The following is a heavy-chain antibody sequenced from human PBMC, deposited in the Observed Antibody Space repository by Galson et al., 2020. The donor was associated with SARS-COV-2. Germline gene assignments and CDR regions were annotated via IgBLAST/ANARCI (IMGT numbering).Heavy chain of an antibody. V-gene: IGHV3-30*18. J-gene: IGHJ4*02. CDR2: ISYDGSNK. CDR1: GFTFSSFD. D-gene: IGHD2-15*01. CDR3: AKDRHGYCSGGSCYPQDY. Sequence: TGGYLRLSCAASGFTFSSFDMHWVRQAPGKGLEWVAVISYDGSNKYYSDSVKGRFTISRDNSKNTLYLQMNSLRAEDTAVYYCAKDRHGYCSGGSCYPQDYWGQGSLVTVSS.